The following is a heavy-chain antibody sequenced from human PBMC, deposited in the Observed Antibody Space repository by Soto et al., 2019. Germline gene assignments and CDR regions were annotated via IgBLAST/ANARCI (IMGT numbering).Heavy chain of an antibody. CDR2: ISSSSSYI. Sequence: EVQLVESGGGLVKPGGSLRLSCAASGFTFSSYSMNWVRQAPGKGLEWVSSISSSSSYIYYADSVKGRFTISRDNAKNSLYLHMNSLRAEDTAVYYCAPTPMGGWTFDYWGQGTLVTVSS. D-gene: IGHD3-16*01. J-gene: IGHJ4*02. CDR3: APTPMGGWTFDY. V-gene: IGHV3-21*01. CDR1: GFTFSSYS.